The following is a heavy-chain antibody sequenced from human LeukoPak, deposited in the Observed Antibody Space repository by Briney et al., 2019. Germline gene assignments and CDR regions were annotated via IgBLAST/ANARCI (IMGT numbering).Heavy chain of an antibody. CDR2: IFYTGTT. CDR3: ARGSSWGEHA. V-gene: IGHV4-59*01. D-gene: IGHD3-16*01. J-gene: IGHJ5*02. Sequence: SETLSLTCTVSGGSISSYYWSWIRQPPGKGLEWIGYIFYTGTTNYNPSLKSRLTISVDRPMNRFSMKLTSVTGADTAVYYCARGSSWGEHAWGQGILVTVSS. CDR1: GGSISSYY.